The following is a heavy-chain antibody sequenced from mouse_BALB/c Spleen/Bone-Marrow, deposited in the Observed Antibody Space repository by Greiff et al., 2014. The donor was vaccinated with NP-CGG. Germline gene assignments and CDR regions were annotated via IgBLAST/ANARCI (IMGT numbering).Heavy chain of an antibody. CDR1: GFNIKDTY. Sequence: DVQLQESGAEFVKPGASVILSCTVSGFNIKDTYMHWVKVRPEQGLEWIGRIEPANGNTKYDPKFQGKATITADTSSNTAYMHLSSLTSEDTAVYYRARLGDWGYWGQGTTLTVSS. J-gene: IGHJ2*01. D-gene: IGHD3-3*01. V-gene: IGHV14-3*02. CDR3: ARLGDWGY. CDR2: IEPANGNT.